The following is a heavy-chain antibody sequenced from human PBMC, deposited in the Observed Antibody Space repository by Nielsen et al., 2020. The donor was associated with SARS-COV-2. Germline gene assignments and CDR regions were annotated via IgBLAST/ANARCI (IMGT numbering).Heavy chain of an antibody. J-gene: IGHJ3*02. CDR3: AKVPGYCSSTSCYLGAFDI. V-gene: IGHV3-64*04. CDR2: ISSNGGST. D-gene: IGHD2-2*01. Sequence: VRQAPGKGLEYVSAISSNGGSTYYADSVKGRFTISRDNSKNTLYLQMNSLRAEDTAVYYCAKVPGYCSSTSCYLGAFDIWGQGTMVTVSS.